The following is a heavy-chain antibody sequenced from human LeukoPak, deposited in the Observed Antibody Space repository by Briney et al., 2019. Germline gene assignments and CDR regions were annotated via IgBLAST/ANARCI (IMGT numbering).Heavy chain of an antibody. J-gene: IGHJ6*03. D-gene: IGHD3-10*01. Sequence: GGSLRLSCAASGFTFSSYGMHWVRQAPGKGLEWVAFIRYDGSNKYYADSVKGRFTISRDNSKNTLYLQMNSLRAEDTAVYYCAKEAIRGSKICYYYYMDVWGKGTTVTISS. CDR2: IRYDGSNK. V-gene: IGHV3-30*02. CDR3: AKEAIRGSKICYYYYMDV. CDR1: GFTFSSYG.